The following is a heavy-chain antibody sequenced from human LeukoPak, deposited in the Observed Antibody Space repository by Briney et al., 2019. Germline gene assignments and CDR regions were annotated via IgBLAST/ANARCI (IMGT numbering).Heavy chain of an antibody. D-gene: IGHD6-19*01. Sequence: AGGSLRLSCAASGFTSSKYWMLWVRQAPGKGLESVSRINTDGTVTTYADSVKGRFTVSRDNADNTMFPQMNSVRDEDTAVYYCATKQWLAPPPDSWGQGTPVTVSS. CDR1: GFTSSKYW. CDR2: INTDGTVT. CDR3: ATKQWLAPPPDS. V-gene: IGHV3-74*01. J-gene: IGHJ4*02.